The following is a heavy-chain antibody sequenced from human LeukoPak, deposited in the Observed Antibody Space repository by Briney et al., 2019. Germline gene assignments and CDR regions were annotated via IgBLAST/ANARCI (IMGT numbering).Heavy chain of an antibody. V-gene: IGHV4-34*01. Sequence: SETLSLTCAVYGGSFSGYYWSWIRQPPGKGLEWIGEINHSGNTNYNPSLKSRVTISVDTSKNQFSLKLSSVTAADTAVYYCARGTAYYDFWSGYGNWFDPWGQGTLVTVTS. CDR1: GGSFSGYY. CDR2: INHSGNT. CDR3: ARGTAYYDFWSGYGNWFDP. J-gene: IGHJ5*02. D-gene: IGHD3-3*01.